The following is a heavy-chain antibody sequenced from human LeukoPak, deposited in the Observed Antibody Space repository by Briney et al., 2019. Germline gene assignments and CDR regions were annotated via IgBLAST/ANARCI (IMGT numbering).Heavy chain of an antibody. D-gene: IGHD1-26*01. CDR2: ISSSSSYI. CDR3: ARDHVGAIDY. J-gene: IGHJ4*02. V-gene: IGHV3-21*01. Sequence: GGSLRLSCAASGFTFTNNFMSWVRQAPGKGLEWVSSISSSSSYIYYADSVKGRFTISRDNAKNSLYLQMNSLRAEDTAVYYCARDHVGAIDYWGQGTLVTVSS. CDR1: GFTFTNNF.